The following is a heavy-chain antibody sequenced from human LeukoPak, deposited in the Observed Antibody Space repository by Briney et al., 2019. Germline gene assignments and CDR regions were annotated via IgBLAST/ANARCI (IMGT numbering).Heavy chain of an antibody. J-gene: IGHJ4*02. V-gene: IGHV3-23*01. CDR3: AKGAVGKSDSSGYPPHFDY. CDR2: VSATGYTT. D-gene: IGHD3-22*01. Sequence: GGSLRLSCVASGFTFSSYGMSWVRQAPGKGLEWVSYVSATGYTTNYADSVKGRFTMSRDNSKNTLSLQMNSLRAEDTAVYYCAKGAVGKSDSSGYPPHFDYWGQGTLVSVSS. CDR1: GFTFSSYG.